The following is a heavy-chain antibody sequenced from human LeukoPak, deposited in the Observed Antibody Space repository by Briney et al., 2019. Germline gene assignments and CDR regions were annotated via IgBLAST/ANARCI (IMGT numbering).Heavy chain of an antibody. CDR2: IWFDGSNK. CDR3: AKEFNRGLPDY. D-gene: IGHD2-21*01. CDR1: GFTFSNYG. J-gene: IGHJ4*02. Sequence: GGSLRLSCAASGFTFSNYGMHWVRQAPGKGLEWVAVIWFDGSNKYYADSVKGRFTISRDNSKNTLYLQMNSLRAEDTAVYYCAKEFNRGLPDYWGQGTLVTVSS. V-gene: IGHV3-33*06.